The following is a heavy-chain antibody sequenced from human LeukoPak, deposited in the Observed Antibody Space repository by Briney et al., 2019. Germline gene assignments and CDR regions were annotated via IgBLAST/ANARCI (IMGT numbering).Heavy chain of an antibody. CDR2: ISGSGGST. J-gene: IGHJ4*02. D-gene: IGHD3-16*02. Sequence: GGSLRLSCAASGFTFSSYAMSWVRQAPGKGLEWVSAISGSGGSTYYADSVKGRFTISRDNSKNTLYLQMNSLRAEDTAVYYCAKNPTPGTTYYDYVWGSYPDYWGQGTLVTVSS. V-gene: IGHV3-23*01. CDR3: AKNPTPGTTYYDYVWGSYPDY. CDR1: GFTFSSYA.